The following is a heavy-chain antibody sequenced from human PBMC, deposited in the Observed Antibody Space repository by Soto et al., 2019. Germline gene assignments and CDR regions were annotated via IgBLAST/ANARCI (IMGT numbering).Heavy chain of an antibody. CDR1: GGSISSGGYS. J-gene: IGHJ6*02. D-gene: IGHD2-15*01. CDR3: ASSRYCSGGSCYSLSFYYYYGMDV. V-gene: IGHV4-30-2*01. CDR2: IYHSGST. Sequence: PSETLSLTCAVSGGSISSGGYSWSWIRQPPGKGLEWIGYIYHSGSTYYNPSLKSRVTISVDRSKNQFSLKLSSVTAADTAVYYCASSRYCSGGSCYSLSFYYYYGMDVWGQGTTVTVSS.